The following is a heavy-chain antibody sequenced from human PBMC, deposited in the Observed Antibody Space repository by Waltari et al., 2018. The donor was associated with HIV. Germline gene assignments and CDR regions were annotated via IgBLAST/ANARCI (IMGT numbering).Heavy chain of an antibody. J-gene: IGHJ4*02. V-gene: IGHV3-30*14. CDR1: GFTFSSYA. D-gene: IGHD6-19*01. Sequence: QVQLVESGGGVVQPGRSLRLSCAASGFTFSSYAMHWVRQAPGKGLGWVAVISDDGSNKYYADSVKGRFTISRDNSKNTVYLQMNSLRAEDTAVYYCARGKYSSGYHLDYWGQGTLVTVSS. CDR3: ARGKYSSGYHLDY. CDR2: ISDDGSNK.